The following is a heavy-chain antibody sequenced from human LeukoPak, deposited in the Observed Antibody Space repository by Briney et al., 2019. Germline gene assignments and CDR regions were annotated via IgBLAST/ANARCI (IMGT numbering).Heavy chain of an antibody. CDR3: ARAAPTGVRGTYYYYGMDV. CDR1: GFTFSSYW. V-gene: IGHV3-7*01. D-gene: IGHD3-10*01. Sequence: GGSLRLSCAASGFTFSSYWMSWLRQAPGKGLEWVANIKQDGSEKYYVDSVKGRFTISRDNAKNSLYLQMNSLRAEDTAVYYCARAAPTGVRGTYYYYGMDVWGQGTTVTVSS. J-gene: IGHJ6*02. CDR2: IKQDGSEK.